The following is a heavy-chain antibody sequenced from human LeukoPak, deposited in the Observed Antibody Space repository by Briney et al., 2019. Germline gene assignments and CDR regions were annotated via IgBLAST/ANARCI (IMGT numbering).Heavy chain of an antibody. J-gene: IGHJ4*02. D-gene: IGHD6-19*01. V-gene: IGHV3-7*01. CDR3: ARVCSGWYKAFDY. CDR1: GFTFSSYW. CDR2: IKQDGSEK. Sequence: GGSPRLSSAASGFTFSSYWMSWVRQAPGKGLEWVANIKQDGSEKYYVDSVKGRFTISRDNAKNSLYLQMNSLRAEDTAVYYCARVCSGWYKAFDYWGQGTLVTVSS.